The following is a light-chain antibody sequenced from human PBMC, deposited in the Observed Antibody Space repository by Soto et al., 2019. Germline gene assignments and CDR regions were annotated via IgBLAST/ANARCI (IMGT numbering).Light chain of an antibody. Sequence: DIQMTQSPSTLSASVGDRVTIACRASQSISSWLAWYQQKTGKAPKLLIYKASTLKSGVPSRFRGSGSGTEFTLTISRLQPDDFSTYYCQHYNSSSEAFGQGTKVDIK. J-gene: IGKJ1*01. CDR1: QSISSW. V-gene: IGKV1-5*03. CDR3: QHYNSSSEA. CDR2: KAS.